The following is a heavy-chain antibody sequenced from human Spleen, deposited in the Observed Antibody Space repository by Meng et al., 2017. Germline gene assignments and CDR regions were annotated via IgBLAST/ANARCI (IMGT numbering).Heavy chain of an antibody. CDR2: IGAYNGDT. CDR1: GYTFTSYA. CDR3: ARADYDSSGYYDY. D-gene: IGHD3-22*01. J-gene: IGHJ4*02. Sequence: ASVKVSCKASGYTFTSYAMNWVRQAPGQGLEWMGWIGAYNGDTNFAQKLQARVTMTTDTSTTTAYMELRSLRSDDTAVYYCARADYDSSGYYDYWGQGTLVTVSS. V-gene: IGHV1-18*01.